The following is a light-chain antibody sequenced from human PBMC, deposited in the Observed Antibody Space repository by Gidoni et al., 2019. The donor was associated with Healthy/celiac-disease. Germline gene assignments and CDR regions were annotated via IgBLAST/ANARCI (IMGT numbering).Light chain of an antibody. J-gene: IGKJ3*01. CDR3: QQYNNWPGFT. Sequence: EIVMTQSPATLSVSPGERATLSCRASQSVSSNLAWYQQKPGQAPRLLIYGASTRATGIPARFSGGGSGTEFTLTISSLQSEDFAVYYCQQYNNWPGFTFGPGTKVDIK. V-gene: IGKV3-15*01. CDR2: GAS. CDR1: QSVSSN.